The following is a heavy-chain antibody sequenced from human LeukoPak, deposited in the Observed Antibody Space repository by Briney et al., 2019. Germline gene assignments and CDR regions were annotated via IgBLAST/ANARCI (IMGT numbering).Heavy chain of an antibody. J-gene: IGHJ4*02. D-gene: IGHD3-10*01. CDR3: ARDPSRGVIIKGGYFDY. CDR2: ISYDGSNK. V-gene: IGHV3-30*04. CDR1: GFTFSSYA. Sequence: PGGSLRLSCAASGFTFSSYAMHWVRQAPGKGLEWVAVISYDGSNKYYAGSVKGRFTISRDNSKNTLYLQVNSLRAEDTAVYYCARDPSRGVIIKGGYFDYWGQGTLVTVSS.